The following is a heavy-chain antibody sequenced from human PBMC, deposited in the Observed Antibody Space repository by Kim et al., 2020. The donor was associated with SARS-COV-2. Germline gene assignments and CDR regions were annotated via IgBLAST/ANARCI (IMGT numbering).Heavy chain of an antibody. Sequence: ADSVKGRFTIARDNAKNSLYLQMNSLRAEDTAVYYCATSNTAAAAAYFDYWGQGTLVTVSS. J-gene: IGHJ4*02. CDR3: ATSNTAAAAAYFDY. V-gene: IGHV3-11*06. D-gene: IGHD6-13*01.